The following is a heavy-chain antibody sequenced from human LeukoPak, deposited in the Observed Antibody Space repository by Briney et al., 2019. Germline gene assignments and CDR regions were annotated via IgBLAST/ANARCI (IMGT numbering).Heavy chain of an antibody. CDR3: ARLGYGGSGWFFDY. CDR1: GVALGGYG. J-gene: IGHJ4*02. V-gene: IGHV3-33*01. Sequence: TLTLSCTAGGVALGGYGVHGVRQPPGKGLGASAVLWYDGSNEYYAASVKGRFTISRDSSKNTLYLQMNSLRAEDTAVYYCARLGYGGSGWFFDYWGQGTLVTVSS. D-gene: IGHD6-19*01. CDR2: LWYDGSNE.